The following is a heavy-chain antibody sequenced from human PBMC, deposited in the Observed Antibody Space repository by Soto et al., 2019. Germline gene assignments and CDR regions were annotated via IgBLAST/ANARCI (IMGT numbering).Heavy chain of an antibody. V-gene: IGHV3-48*03. Sequence: GSLSLSCAASGFTFSDYEMNWVRQAPGKGLEWVSYISRSGTTIYYADSVKGRFTISRDNAKNSLYLQMNSLRPGDTAVYYCARTYYYDGSGYDYWGQGTQVTVSS. CDR3: ARTYYYDGSGYDY. D-gene: IGHD3-22*01. CDR2: ISRSGTTI. J-gene: IGHJ4*02. CDR1: GFTFSDYE.